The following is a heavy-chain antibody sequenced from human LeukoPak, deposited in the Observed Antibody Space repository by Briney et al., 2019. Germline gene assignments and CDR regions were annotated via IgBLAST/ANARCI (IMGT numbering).Heavy chain of an antibody. V-gene: IGHV4-39*01. Sequence: WSWIRQPPGKGLEWIGSIYYTGSTYDNPSLKSRVTISVDTSKNQFSLKLSSVTAADTAVYYCARRGGSGRAFDYWGQGTLVTVSS. D-gene: IGHD1-26*01. CDR3: ARRGGSGRAFDY. J-gene: IGHJ4*02. CDR2: IYYTGST.